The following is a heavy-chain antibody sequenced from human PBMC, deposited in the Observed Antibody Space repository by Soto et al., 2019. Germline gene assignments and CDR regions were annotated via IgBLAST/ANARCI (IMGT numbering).Heavy chain of an antibody. J-gene: IGHJ5*01. Sequence: KPSETLSLTCAVSGVSIHNSHSFWAWIRQPPGKGLQFIASVYHNGGAHYNSSLKSRVTISVDTANNQVSLRMRSLTAADTAFYYCGRVVEGATRHTDHDSWGQGILVTVSS. CDR3: GRVVEGATRHTDHDS. CDR2: VYHNGGA. V-gene: IGHV4-39*01. CDR1: GVSIHNSHSF. D-gene: IGHD2-21*01.